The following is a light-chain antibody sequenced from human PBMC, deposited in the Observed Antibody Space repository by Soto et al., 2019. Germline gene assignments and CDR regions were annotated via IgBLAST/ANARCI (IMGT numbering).Light chain of an antibody. J-gene: IGKJ2*01. CDR2: AAS. V-gene: IGKV1-39*01. CDR3: QQSYTTPYT. CDR1: QSISGY. Sequence: DIQMTQSPSSLSASVGDRVTITCRASQSISGYLNWYQQKPGKAPKLLIYAASVLQSGVPSRFGGSGSGTDFTLTITGLQPEDFVTYYCQQSYTTPYTCGQGAKLEIK.